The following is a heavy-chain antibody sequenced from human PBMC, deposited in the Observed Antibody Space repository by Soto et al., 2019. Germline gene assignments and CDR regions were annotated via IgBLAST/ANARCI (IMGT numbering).Heavy chain of an antibody. CDR3: ASDMSTT. J-gene: IGHJ5*02. V-gene: IGHV1-8*01. D-gene: IGHD2-2*01. CDR1: GYPFTSHD. CDR2: MNPNSGHT. Sequence: QVQLVQSGAEVKKPGASVKVSCKASGYPFTSHDINWMRQATGQGLEWMGWMNPNSGHTNYAQKFQGGVTLTRDTSISTAYMELTSLRSEDTAIYYCASDMSTTWGQGTLVTVSS.